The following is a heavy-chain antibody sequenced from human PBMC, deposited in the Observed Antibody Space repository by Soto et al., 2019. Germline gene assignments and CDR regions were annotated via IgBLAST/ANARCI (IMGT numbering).Heavy chain of an antibody. Sequence: SETLSLTCTVSGGSISSYYWSWIRQPPGKGLEWIGEIYHSGSTNYNPSLKSRVTISVDKSKNQFSLKLSSVTAADTAVYYCARVFSDSSSFFDPWGQGTLVTVSS. CDR3: ARVFSDSSSFFDP. V-gene: IGHV4-59*12. J-gene: IGHJ5*02. CDR1: GGSISSYY. D-gene: IGHD6-13*01. CDR2: IYHSGST.